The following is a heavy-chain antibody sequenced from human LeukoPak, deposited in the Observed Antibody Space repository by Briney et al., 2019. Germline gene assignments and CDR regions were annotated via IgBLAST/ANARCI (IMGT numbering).Heavy chain of an antibody. D-gene: IGHD3-3*01. CDR2: IKQDGSEK. CDR3: ARVGSRRFLEWLSPFDY. CDR1: GFTFSSYS. V-gene: IGHV3-7*01. Sequence: PGGSLRLSCAASGFTFSSYSMNWVRQAPGKGLEWVANIKQDGSEKYYVDSVKGRFTISRDNAKNSLYLQMNSLRAEDTAMYYCARVGSRRFLEWLSPFDYWGQGTLVTVSS. J-gene: IGHJ4*02.